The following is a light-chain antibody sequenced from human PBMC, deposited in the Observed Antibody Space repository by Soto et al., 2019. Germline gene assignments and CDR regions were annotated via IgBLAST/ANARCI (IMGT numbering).Light chain of an antibody. V-gene: IGKV3-11*01. Sequence: EIVLTQSPATLSLSPGERATLSCRASQSVSTYLAWYQQKPGQAPRLLIYAASKRATGIPVRFSGSGSGTDFTLTITSLEPEDFGVYYCQQRSNWPPTWTFGQGTKVDIK. CDR2: AAS. CDR3: QQRSNWPPTWT. J-gene: IGKJ1*01. CDR1: QSVSTY.